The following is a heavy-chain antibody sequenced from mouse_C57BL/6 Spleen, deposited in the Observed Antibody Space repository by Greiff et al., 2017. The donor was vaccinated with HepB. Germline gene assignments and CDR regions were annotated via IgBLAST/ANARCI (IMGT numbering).Heavy chain of an antibody. V-gene: IGHV14-3*01. Sequence: EVQLQESVAELVRPGASVKLSCTASGFNIKNTYMHWVKQRPEQGLEWIGRIDPANGNTKYDQKFQGKATITADPSSNTAYLQLSSLTSEDTAIYYCAREGYDGSCPLDYWGQGTTLTVSA. CDR1: GFNIKNTY. D-gene: IGHD2-3*01. CDR3: AREGYDGSCPLDY. J-gene: IGHJ2*01. CDR2: IDPANGNT.